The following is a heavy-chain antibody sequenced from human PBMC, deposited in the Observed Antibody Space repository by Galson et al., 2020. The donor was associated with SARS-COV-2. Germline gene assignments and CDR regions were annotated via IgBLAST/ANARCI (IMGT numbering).Heavy chain of an antibody. D-gene: IGHD2-15*01. Sequence: ASGVTFSNDWMTWVRQAPGQGLEWVATIKQDGSETHYVDSVKGRFSISRDNAKNSLHLQMSSLRDEDTAVYFCARGGHCSSWCWGDGGQGTLVTVCS. J-gene: IGHJ4*02. CDR3: ARGGHCSSWCWGD. CDR2: IKQDGSET. V-gene: IGHV3-7*05. CDR1: GVTFSNDW.